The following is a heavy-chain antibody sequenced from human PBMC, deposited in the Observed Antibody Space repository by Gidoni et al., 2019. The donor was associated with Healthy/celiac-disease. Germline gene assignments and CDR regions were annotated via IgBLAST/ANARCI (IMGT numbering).Heavy chain of an antibody. CDR1: GSTFSSYR. CDR3: ARDGSWYYYDSSGYFTPDY. J-gene: IGHJ4*02. V-gene: IGHV3-21*01. CDR2: ISSSSSYI. Sequence: EVQLVESGGGLVKPGGSLRLSCAASGSTFSSYRMHWVRQAPGKGLAWVSSISSSSSYIYYADSVKGRFTISRDNAKNSLYLQMNSLRAEDTAVYYCARDGSWYYYDSSGYFTPDYWCQGTLVTVSS. D-gene: IGHD3-22*01.